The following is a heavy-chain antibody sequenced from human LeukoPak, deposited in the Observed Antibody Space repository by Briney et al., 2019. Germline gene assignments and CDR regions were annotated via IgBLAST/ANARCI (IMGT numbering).Heavy chain of an antibody. D-gene: IGHD3-16*01. CDR2: ISSNGSST. Sequence: GSLSLSFAASGLTFSGYAMHWVRQAPGKGLEYFSAISSNGSSTYYANSVKGRFTISRDNSKNTLYLQMGSLRGEDTAVYYCATRYAYWGQGTLVTVSS. CDR3: ATRYAY. V-gene: IGHV3-64*01. J-gene: IGHJ4*02. CDR1: GLTFSGYA.